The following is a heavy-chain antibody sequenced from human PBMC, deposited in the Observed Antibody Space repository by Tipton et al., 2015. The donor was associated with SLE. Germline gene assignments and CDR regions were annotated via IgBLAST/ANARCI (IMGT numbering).Heavy chain of an antibody. J-gene: IGHJ6*03. CDR1: GGSITNHY. D-gene: IGHD2-2*01. Sequence: TLSLTCTVSGGSITNHYWNWIRQPPGKGLEWIGYIHYSGTTHDNPSLKSRVTMSVDMTKNQFSLKLTSVTAADTALYYCARDLGIVVAGYMDVWGKGTTVTVSS. CDR3: ARDLGIVVAGYMDV. CDR2: IHYSGTT. V-gene: IGHV4-59*11.